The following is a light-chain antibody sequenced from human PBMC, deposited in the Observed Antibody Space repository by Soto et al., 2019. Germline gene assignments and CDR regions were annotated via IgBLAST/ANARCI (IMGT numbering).Light chain of an antibody. V-gene: IGLV2-11*01. CDR3: CSYAGSYTYV. CDR2: DVS. CDR1: NSDVGGYNY. J-gene: IGLJ7*01. Sequence: QSALTQPRSVSGSPGQSVTISCTGTNSDVGGYNYVSWYQHHPGKAPKLMIYDVSERPSGVPDRFSGSKSGNTASLTISGLQAEDEADYYCCSYAGSYTYVFGTGTQLTVL.